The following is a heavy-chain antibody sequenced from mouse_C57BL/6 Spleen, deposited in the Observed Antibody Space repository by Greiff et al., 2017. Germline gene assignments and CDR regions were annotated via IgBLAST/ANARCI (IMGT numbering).Heavy chain of an antibody. CDR1: GYTFTSYW. CDR2: IDPSDSYT. Sequence: VQRVESGAELVKPGASVKLSCKASGYTFTSYWMQWVKQRPGQGLEWIGEIDPSDSYTNYNQKFKGKATLTVDTSSSTAYMQLSSLTSEDSAVYYCARWDGSTSYAMDYWGQGTSVTVSS. D-gene: IGHD1-1*01. J-gene: IGHJ4*01. V-gene: IGHV1-50*01. CDR3: ARWDGSTSYAMDY.